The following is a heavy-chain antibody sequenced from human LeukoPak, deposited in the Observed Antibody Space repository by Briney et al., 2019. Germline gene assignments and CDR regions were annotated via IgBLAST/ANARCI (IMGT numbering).Heavy chain of an antibody. CDR3: ARVRGSTYYYYMDV. J-gene: IGHJ6*03. CDR2: ISSSSSTI. V-gene: IGHV3-48*04. Sequence: GGSLRLPCAASGFTFSSYSMNWVRQAPGKGLEWVSYISSSSSTIYYADSVKGRFTISRDNAKNSLYLQMNSLRAEDTAVYYCARVRGSTYYYYMDVWGKGTTVTVSS. D-gene: IGHD2/OR15-2a*01. CDR1: GFTFSSYS.